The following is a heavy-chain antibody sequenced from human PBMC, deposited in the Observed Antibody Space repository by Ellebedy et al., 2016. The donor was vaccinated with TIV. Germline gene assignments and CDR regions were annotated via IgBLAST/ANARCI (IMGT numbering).Heavy chain of an antibody. CDR3: ARRSPDYGMDV. CDR2: IYPGDSNT. J-gene: IGHJ6*02. Sequence: GESLKISCQGSGFRFTTYWIGWVRQMPGKGLEWMGIIYPGDSNTRYSPSFQGQVTISADKSISTAYLQWSSLKASDTAIYYCARRSPDYGMDVWGQGTTIIVSS. CDR1: GFRFTTYW. V-gene: IGHV5-51*01.